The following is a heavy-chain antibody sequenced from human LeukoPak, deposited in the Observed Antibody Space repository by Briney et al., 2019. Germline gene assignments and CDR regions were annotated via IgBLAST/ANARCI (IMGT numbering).Heavy chain of an antibody. D-gene: IGHD3-9*01. J-gene: IGHJ5*02. V-gene: IGHV1-2*02. Sequence: ASVKVSCKASGYTFTGYYMHWVRQAPGQGLEWMGWINPNSGGTNYAQKFQGRVIMTRDTSIRTAYMELSRLRSDDTAVYYCARNPVLRYFDWLPNWFDPWGQGTLVTVSS. CDR1: GYTFTGYY. CDR2: INPNSGGT. CDR3: ARNPVLRYFDWLPNWFDP.